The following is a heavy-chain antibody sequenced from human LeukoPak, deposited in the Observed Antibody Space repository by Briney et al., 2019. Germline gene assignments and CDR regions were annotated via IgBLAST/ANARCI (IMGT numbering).Heavy chain of an antibody. Sequence: PGGSLRLSCAASGFTVSSNYMSWVRQAPGKGLEWVSVIYSGGSTYYADSVKGRFTISRDNSKNTLYLQMNSLRAEDTAVYYCAKDPSRYCSGGSCPYDYWGQGALVTVSS. J-gene: IGHJ4*02. D-gene: IGHD2-15*01. V-gene: IGHV3-53*01. CDR2: IYSGGST. CDR3: AKDPSRYCSGGSCPYDY. CDR1: GFTVSSNY.